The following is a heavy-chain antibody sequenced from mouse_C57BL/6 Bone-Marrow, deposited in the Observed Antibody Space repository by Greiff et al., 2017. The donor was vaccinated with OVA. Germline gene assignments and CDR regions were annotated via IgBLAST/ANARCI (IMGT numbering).Heavy chain of an antibody. J-gene: IGHJ4*01. V-gene: IGHV5-6*01. D-gene: IGHD1-1*01. CDR2: ISSGGSYT. Sequence: EVQLVESGGDLVKPGGSLKLSCAASGFTFSRYGMSWVRQTPDKRLEWVATISSGGSYTYYPDSVKGRFTISRDNAKNTLYLQMSSLKSEDTAMYYCARMSLITTVVAGAMDYWGQGTSVTVSS. CDR1: GFTFSRYG. CDR3: ARMSLITTVVAGAMDY.